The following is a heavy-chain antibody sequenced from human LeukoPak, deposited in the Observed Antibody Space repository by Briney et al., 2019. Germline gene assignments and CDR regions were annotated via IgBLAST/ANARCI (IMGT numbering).Heavy chain of an antibody. CDR1: GYTFTSYA. J-gene: IGHJ6*03. CDR3: ARLGNYYYDSSGLQPPTYYYYMDV. CDR2: INTNTGNP. D-gene: IGHD3-22*01. V-gene: IGHV7-4-1*02. Sequence: ASVKVSYKASGYTFTSYAMNWVRQAPGQGLEWMGWINTNTGNPTYAQGFTGRFVFSLDTSVSTAYLQISSLKAEDTAVYYCARLGNYYYDSSGLQPPTYYYYMDVWGKGTTVTVSS.